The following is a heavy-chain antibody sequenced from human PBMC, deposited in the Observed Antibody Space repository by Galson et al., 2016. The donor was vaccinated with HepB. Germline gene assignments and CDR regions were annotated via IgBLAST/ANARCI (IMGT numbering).Heavy chain of an antibody. Sequence: ETLSLTCAAYGGSFSGHYWNWIRQSPGKALEWIGEINQSGSSNYNPSLRSRVTISVDTSKNQFSLKLTSVTAAATATYYCAGDGRYADTWDLSDYWGQGTPVTVSS. CDR1: GGSFSGHY. D-gene: IGHD2-2*01. CDR2: INQSGSS. V-gene: IGHV4-34*01. CDR3: AGDGRYADTWDLSDY. J-gene: IGHJ4*02.